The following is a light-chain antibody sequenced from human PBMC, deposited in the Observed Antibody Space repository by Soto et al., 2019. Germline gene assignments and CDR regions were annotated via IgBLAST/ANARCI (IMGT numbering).Light chain of an antibody. CDR2: KAS. CDR1: QSISSW. Sequence: DVRMTQSTSTLSASVGDRVTITCRASQSISSWLAWYQQKPGKAPKLLIYKASSLESGVPSRFSGYGSGTEFTLTISSLQHDDFATYYCQQYYRSSITFAQGRRLAIK. V-gene: IGKV1-5*03. J-gene: IGKJ5*01. CDR3: QQYYRSSIT.